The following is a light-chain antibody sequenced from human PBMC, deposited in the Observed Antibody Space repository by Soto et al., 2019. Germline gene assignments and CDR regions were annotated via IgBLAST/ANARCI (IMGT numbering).Light chain of an antibody. CDR2: GAS. CDR1: QSVSSN. Sequence: EIVMTQSPATLSVSPGERATLSCRASQSVSSNLAWYQQKPGQAPRLLIYGASTRATVIPARFSGSGSGTEFTLTISSLQSEDFAVYYCQQYNNWPPVTFGPGTKVDIK. V-gene: IGKV3-15*01. CDR3: QQYNNWPPVT. J-gene: IGKJ3*01.